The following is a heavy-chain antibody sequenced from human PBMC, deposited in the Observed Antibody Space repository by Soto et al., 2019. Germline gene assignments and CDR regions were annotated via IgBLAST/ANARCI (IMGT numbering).Heavy chain of an antibody. CDR2: MNPNSGNT. J-gene: IGHJ3*02. CDR1: GYTFTSYD. CDR3: AREPPRIAVSGSDAFDI. V-gene: IGHV1-8*01. Sequence: QVQLVQSGAEVKKPGASVKVSCKASGYTFTSYDINWVRQATGQGLEWMGWMNPNSGNTGYAQKFQGRVTITRNTSISTAYMELSSLRSEDTAVYYCAREPPRIAVSGSDAFDIWGQGTMVTVSS. D-gene: IGHD6-19*01.